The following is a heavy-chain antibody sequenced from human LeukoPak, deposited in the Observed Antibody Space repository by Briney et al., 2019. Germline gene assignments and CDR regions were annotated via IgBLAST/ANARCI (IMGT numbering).Heavy chain of an antibody. J-gene: IGHJ2*01. CDR1: GITFSNYW. V-gene: IGHV3-7*01. CDR2: INQDGSEM. D-gene: IGHD2-2*01. Sequence: GGSLRLSCAASGITFSNYWMSWVGQAPGKGLEWLANINQDGSEMYYVDSVKGRFTIARDNGTNSLYLQINSLGADGTAVYYCARHLGSTIVVRTTNWYFYLWGRGTLVTVSS. CDR3: ARHLGSTIVVRTTNWYFYL.